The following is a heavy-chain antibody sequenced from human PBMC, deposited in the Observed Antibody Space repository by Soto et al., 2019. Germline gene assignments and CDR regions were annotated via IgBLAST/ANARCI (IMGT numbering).Heavy chain of an antibody. CDR3: ARGVGSGWYGYYYYGMDV. J-gene: IGHJ6*02. CDR2: MNPNSGNT. V-gene: IGHV1-8*01. CDR1: RYTFTSYD. D-gene: IGHD6-19*01. Sequence: QVQLVQSGAEVKKPGASVKVSCKASRYTFTSYDINWVLQATGQGLEWMGWMNPNSGNTGYVQKFQGGVTMTRNSYISTAYMGLSSLRSEDTAVYYCARGVGSGWYGYYYYGMDVWGQGTTVTVSS.